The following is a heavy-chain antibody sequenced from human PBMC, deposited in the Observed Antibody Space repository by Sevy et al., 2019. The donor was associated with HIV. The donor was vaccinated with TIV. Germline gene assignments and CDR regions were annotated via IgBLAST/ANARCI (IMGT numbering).Heavy chain of an antibody. CDR3: AGENAWGRGYS. Sequence: SETLSLTCTVSGGSITSLYWNWIRQPPGKGLEWIANIYYNGHIKYNPSLKGRVTLSLDTSKNQFSLRLSSVTAADTAMYYCAGENAWGRGYSWGQGTLVTVSS. D-gene: IGHD1-26*01. J-gene: IGHJ4*02. CDR2: IYYNGHI. V-gene: IGHV4-59*08. CDR1: GGSITSLY.